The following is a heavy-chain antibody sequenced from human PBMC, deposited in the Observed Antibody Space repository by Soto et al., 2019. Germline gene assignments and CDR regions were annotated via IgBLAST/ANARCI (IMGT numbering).Heavy chain of an antibody. V-gene: IGHV3-48*03. D-gene: IGHD3-10*01. CDR3: ARGFGRFNY. J-gene: IGHJ4*01. CDR1: GFTFNDFE. Sequence: EVQLLESGGGLVQPGGSLRLSCGVSGFTFNDFEMNWVRQAPGKGLEWLAYIDGSGTNKKYADSVRGRFTISRDNPNNSLFLQMSSLIAADTAIYYCARGFGRFNYWGHGTLVSVSS. CDR2: IDGSGTNK.